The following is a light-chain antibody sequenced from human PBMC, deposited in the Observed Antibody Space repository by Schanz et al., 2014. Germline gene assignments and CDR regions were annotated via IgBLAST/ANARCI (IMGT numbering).Light chain of an antibody. CDR1: QSVHIW. Sequence: DIQMTQSPSTLSASVGDRVAITCRASQSVHIWLAWYQQKPGKAPKVLIYDASNLETGVPSRFSGSGSGTHFSFTISSLHPEDIATYYCQQYLYLPLTFGGGTKVEIK. J-gene: IGKJ4*01. V-gene: IGKV1-33*01. CDR3: QQYLYLPLT. CDR2: DAS.